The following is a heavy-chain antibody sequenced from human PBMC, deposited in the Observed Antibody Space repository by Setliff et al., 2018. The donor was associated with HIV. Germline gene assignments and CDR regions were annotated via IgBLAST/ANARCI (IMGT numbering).Heavy chain of an antibody. V-gene: IGHV4-39*01. CDR3: ARDSRMVMEGTDY. CDR2: VYYGGDT. Sequence: PSETLSLTCAVSGGSMKISNYYWAWIRQPPGKGLEWIGSVYYGGDTYYDPSLKSRVTISVDTSNNQFSLKLNSVTAADTAIYYCARDSRMVMEGTDYWGQGILVTVSS. D-gene: IGHD5-18*01. CDR1: GGSMKISNYY. J-gene: IGHJ4*02.